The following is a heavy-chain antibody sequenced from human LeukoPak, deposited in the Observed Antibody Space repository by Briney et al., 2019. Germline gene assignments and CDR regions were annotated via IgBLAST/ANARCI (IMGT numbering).Heavy chain of an antibody. CDR3: ARKTIAGADDY. CDR1: GGSISSSSYY. J-gene: IGHJ4*02. D-gene: IGHD6-13*01. Sequence: PSETLSLTCTVSGGSISSSSYYWDWIRQPPGKGLEWIGTIYYSGSTYYNPSLKSRVTISVDTSKSQFSLKVRSVTAADTAVYYCARKTIAGADDYWGQGTLVTVSS. V-gene: IGHV4-39*01. CDR2: IYYSGST.